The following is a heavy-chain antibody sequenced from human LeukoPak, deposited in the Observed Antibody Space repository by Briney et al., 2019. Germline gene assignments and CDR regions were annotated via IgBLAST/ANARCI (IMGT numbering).Heavy chain of an antibody. CDR3: ARLIYWGSGGRGVFGY. J-gene: IGHJ4*02. V-gene: IGHV4-39*01. D-gene: IGHD2-15*01. Sequence: SETLSLTCTVSGGSISSSSYYWGWIRQPPGKGLEWIGTIYYSGSTYYNPSLKSRVTISVDTSKNQFSLKLSSVTAADTAVYFCARLIYWGSGGRGVFGYWGQGTLVTVSS. CDR2: IYYSGST. CDR1: GGSISSSSYY.